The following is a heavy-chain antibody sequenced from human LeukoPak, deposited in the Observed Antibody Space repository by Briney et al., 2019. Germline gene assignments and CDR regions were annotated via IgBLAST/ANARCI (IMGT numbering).Heavy chain of an antibody. Sequence: ASVKVSFKASGYTFTSYGISWVRQAPGQGLEWMGWISAYNGNTNYAQKLQSRVTMTTDTSTSTAYMELRSLRSDDTAVYYCARVAVTSRNYYYGMDVWGQGTTVTVSS. CDR3: ARVAVTSRNYYYGMDV. V-gene: IGHV1-18*01. CDR1: GYTFTSYG. CDR2: ISAYNGNT. J-gene: IGHJ6*02. D-gene: IGHD4-17*01.